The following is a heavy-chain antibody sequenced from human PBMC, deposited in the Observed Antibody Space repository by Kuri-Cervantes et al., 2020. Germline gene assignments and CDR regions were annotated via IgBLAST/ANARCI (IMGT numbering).Heavy chain of an antibody. D-gene: IGHD3-22*01. CDR2: ISSSGSTI. CDR3: ARERSPYDPPLGY. V-gene: IGHV3-11*04. CDR1: GFTFSDYY. J-gene: IGHJ4*02. Sequence: GESLKISCAASGFTFSDYYMSWIRQAPGKGLEWVSYISSSGSTIYYADSVKGRSTISRDNAKNSLYLQMNSLRAEDTTVYYCARERSPYDPPLGYWGQGTLVTVSS.